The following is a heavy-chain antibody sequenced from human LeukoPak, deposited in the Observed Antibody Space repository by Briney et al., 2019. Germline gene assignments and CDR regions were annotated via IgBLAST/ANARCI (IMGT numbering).Heavy chain of an antibody. CDR1: GFTFSSYE. Sequence: PGGSLRLSCAASGFTFSSYEMNWVRQAPGKGLEWVSYISSSGSTIYYADSVKGRFTISRDNAKNSLYLQMNSLRAEDTAVYYCARGGYCSSTSCPFDYWGQGTLVTVSS. J-gene: IGHJ4*02. V-gene: IGHV3-48*03. CDR3: ARGGYCSSTSCPFDY. CDR2: ISSSGSTI. D-gene: IGHD2-2*01.